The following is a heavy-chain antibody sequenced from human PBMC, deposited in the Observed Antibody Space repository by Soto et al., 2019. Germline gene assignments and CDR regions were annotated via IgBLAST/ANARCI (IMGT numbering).Heavy chain of an antibody. CDR1: GGTFSSYA. J-gene: IGHJ6*02. D-gene: IGHD4-4*01. V-gene: IGHV1-69*01. Sequence: QVQLVQSGAEVKKPGSSVKVSCKASGGTFSSYAISWVRQAPGQGLEWMGGIIPIFGTANYAQKFQGRVTITADESTSTAYMEVSSLRSEDTDVYYCAGGVTVTKYYYYYGMDVWGQGPTVTVSS. CDR2: IIPIFGTA. CDR3: AGGVTVTKYYYYYGMDV.